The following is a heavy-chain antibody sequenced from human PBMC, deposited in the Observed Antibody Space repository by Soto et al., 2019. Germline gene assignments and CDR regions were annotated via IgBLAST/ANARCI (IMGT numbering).Heavy chain of an antibody. CDR3: ASALFGSYYYYYHLAV. V-gene: IGHV3-48*03. CDR2: ISHSGSTT. J-gene: IGHJ6*02. CDR1: GFTFSTYE. Sequence: EVQLVESGGGLVQPGGSLRLSCAASGFTFSTYEMNWVRQAPGKGLEWVSYISHSGSTTSYADSVMGRFTISRDDAKNSLYLQMHSLRAEDTAIYFCASALFGSYYYYYHLAVWGHGTTVTVSS. D-gene: IGHD3-16*01.